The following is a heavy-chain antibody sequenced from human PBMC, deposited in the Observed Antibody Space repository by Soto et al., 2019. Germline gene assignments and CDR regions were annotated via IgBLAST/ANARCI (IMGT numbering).Heavy chain of an antibody. D-gene: IGHD5-18*01. Sequence: GGSLRLSCAASGLTFSSYAMHWVRQAPGKGLEWVAVISYDGSNKYYADSVKGRFTISRDNSKNTLYLQMNSLRAEDTAVYYCARDIELDTAMVKRPDYWGQGTLVTVSS. CDR3: ARDIELDTAMVKRPDY. V-gene: IGHV3-30-3*01. CDR1: GLTFSSYA. CDR2: ISYDGSNK. J-gene: IGHJ4*02.